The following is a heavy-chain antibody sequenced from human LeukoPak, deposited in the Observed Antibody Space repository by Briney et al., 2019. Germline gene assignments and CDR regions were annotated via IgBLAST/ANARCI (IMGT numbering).Heavy chain of an antibody. CDR1: GYTFTSYY. CDR2: INPSGDST. Sequence: ASVKVSCKASGYTFTSYYMHWVRQAPGQGLEWMGKINPSGDSTSYAQKFQGRVTMTTDTSTSTVYMELSSLRSEDTAVYYCARTSHYVDIAATIPYGIYYFDYWGQGTLVTVSS. D-gene: IGHD5-12*01. V-gene: IGHV1-46*01. CDR3: ARTSHYVDIAATIPYGIYYFDY. J-gene: IGHJ4*02.